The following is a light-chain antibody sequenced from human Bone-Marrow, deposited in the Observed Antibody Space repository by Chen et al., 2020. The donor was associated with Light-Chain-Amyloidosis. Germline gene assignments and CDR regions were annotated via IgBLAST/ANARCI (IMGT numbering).Light chain of an antibody. J-gene: IGLJ1*01. Sequence: QSALTQPASVSGSPGQSITISCTGTSSDIGDYMYVSWYQHHPSKAPKRVIFDVTTRPSGVSGRFSGSKSGNTASLTISGLQAEDEADYYRTSYRVMNSIVFGTGTKISVL. CDR1: SSDIGDYMY. CDR2: DVT. CDR3: TSYRVMNSIV. V-gene: IGLV2-14*03.